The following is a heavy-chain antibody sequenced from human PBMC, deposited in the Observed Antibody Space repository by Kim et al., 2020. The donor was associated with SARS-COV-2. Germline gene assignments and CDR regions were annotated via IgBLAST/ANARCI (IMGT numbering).Heavy chain of an antibody. CDR1: GFTFNNYA. CDR3: ARGSASGRPYYFDY. Sequence: GGSLRLSCAASGFTFNNYAMRWVRQAPGKGLEWVSAITAYGDDTYYGDAVKGRFTISRDNSKNTLSLQMDSLTAEDTAVYYCARGSASGRPYYFDYWGQGALVTVSS. V-gene: IGHV3-23*01. J-gene: IGHJ4*02. D-gene: IGHD6-6*01. CDR2: ITAYGDDT.